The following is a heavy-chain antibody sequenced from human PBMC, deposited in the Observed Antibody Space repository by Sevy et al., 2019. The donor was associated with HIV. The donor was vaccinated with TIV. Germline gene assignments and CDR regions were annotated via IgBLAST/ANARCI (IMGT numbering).Heavy chain of an antibody. D-gene: IGHD3-22*01. V-gene: IGHV4-34*01. CDR1: GGSFSGYY. J-gene: IGHJ5*02. CDR3: ARGQEYYYDSSGYYSLYNWFDP. Sequence: SETLSLTCAVYGGSFSGYYWSWIRQPPGKGLEWIGEINHSGSTNYNPSLKSRVTISVDTSKNQFPLKLSSVTAADTAVYYCARGQEYYYDSSGYYSLYNWFDPWGQGTLVTVSS. CDR2: INHSGST.